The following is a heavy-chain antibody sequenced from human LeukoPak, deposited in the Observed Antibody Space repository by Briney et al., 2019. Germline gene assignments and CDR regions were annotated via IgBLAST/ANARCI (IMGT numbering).Heavy chain of an antibody. Sequence: GGSLRLSCAASGFTFSSYAMHWVHQAPGKGLEYVSAISSNGGSTYYANSVKGRFTISRDNSKNTLYLQMGSLRAEDTAVYYCARDTRYGDFDYWGQGTLVTVSS. CDR1: GFTFSSYA. V-gene: IGHV3-64*01. J-gene: IGHJ4*02. D-gene: IGHD4-17*01. CDR2: ISSNGGST. CDR3: ARDTRYGDFDY.